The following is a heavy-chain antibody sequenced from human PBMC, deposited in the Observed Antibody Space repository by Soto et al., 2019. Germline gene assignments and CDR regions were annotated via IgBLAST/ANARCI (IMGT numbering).Heavy chain of an antibody. Sequence: PSETLSLTCTVSGDSMTNSYWGWIRQPPGKGLEWIGYVYYSGATNYNPSLKSRVSMSPDPSRNQFSLKLTSVTAADTAVYYCARAMGDWGTYYYYYGMDVWGQGTMVTVSS. J-gene: IGHJ6*02. V-gene: IGHV4-59*01. CDR2: VYYSGAT. D-gene: IGHD3-16*01. CDR3: ARAMGDWGTYYYYYGMDV. CDR1: GDSMTNSY.